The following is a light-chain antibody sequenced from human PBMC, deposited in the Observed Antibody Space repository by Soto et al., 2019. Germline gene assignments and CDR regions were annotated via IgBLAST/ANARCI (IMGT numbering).Light chain of an antibody. CDR3: QQCYSPPWT. CDR2: WAS. CDR1: QSVLVSSMNENC. Sequence: DIVMTQSPASLAVSLGERAAIKCKSSQSVLVSSMNENCLGWYQQKPGQPPKLLIYWASTRASGVPDRFSGSGSGTDFTLTITNLQAEDVALCYCQQCYSPPWTFGQGTKVEIK. V-gene: IGKV4-1*01. J-gene: IGKJ1*01.